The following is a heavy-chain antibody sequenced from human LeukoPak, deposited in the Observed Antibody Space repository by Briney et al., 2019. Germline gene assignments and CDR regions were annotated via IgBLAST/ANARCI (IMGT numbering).Heavy chain of an antibody. J-gene: IGHJ4*02. D-gene: IGHD2-8*02. CDR1: GYRFTTYW. CDR2: IDPGDSFT. CDR3: ARDGGGVSSWVSH. Sequence: GASLRISCKGSGYRFTTYWISWVRQMPGKGLEWMGRIDPGDSFTNYSPSFQGHVTISVEKSISTAYLQWSSLRASDSALYYCARDGGGVSSWVSHWGQGTLVTVSS. V-gene: IGHV5-10-1*01.